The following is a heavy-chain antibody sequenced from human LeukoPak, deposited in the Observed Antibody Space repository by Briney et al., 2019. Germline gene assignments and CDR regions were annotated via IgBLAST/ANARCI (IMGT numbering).Heavy chain of an antibody. CDR2: IYYSGST. CDR1: GGSISSGDYY. D-gene: IGHD2-21*02. V-gene: IGHV4-30-4*01. Sequence: SQTLSLTCTVSGGSISSGDYYWSWIRQPPGTGLEWIGYIYYSGSTYYNPSLKSRITISVDTSKNQFSLKLSSVTAADTAVYFCAREFYCGGDCFAFDYWGQGTLVTVSS. J-gene: IGHJ4*02. CDR3: AREFYCGGDCFAFDY.